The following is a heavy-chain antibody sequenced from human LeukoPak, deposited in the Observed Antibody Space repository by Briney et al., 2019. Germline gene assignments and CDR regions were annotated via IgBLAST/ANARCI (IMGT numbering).Heavy chain of an antibody. CDR3: ARERIAAAGTRRWFDP. CDR1: GGSISSGDYY. Sequence: PSETLSLTCTVSGGSISSGDYYWGWIRQPPGKGLEWIGYIYYSGSTYYNPSLKSRVTISVDTSKNQFSLKLSSVTAADTAVYYCARERIAAAGTRRWFDPWGQGTLVTVSS. CDR2: IYYSGST. V-gene: IGHV4-30-4*01. J-gene: IGHJ5*02. D-gene: IGHD6-13*01.